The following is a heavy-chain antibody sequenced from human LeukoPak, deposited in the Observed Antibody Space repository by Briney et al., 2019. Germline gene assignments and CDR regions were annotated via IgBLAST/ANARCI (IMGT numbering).Heavy chain of an antibody. CDR3: ARGQAQYGDYSL. Sequence: NPSETLSLTCTVSGGSISSYYWSWIRQPAGKGLEWIGRIYTSGSTNYNPSLRSRVTVSVDTSKSQFSLRLSSVTAADTAVYYCARGQAQYGDYSLWGQGTLVTVSS. J-gene: IGHJ4*02. CDR1: GGSISSYY. V-gene: IGHV4-4*07. CDR2: IYTSGST. D-gene: IGHD4-17*01.